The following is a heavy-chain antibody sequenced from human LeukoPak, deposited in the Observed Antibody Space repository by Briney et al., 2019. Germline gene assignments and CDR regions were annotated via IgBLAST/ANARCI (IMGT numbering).Heavy chain of an antibody. Sequence: PGGSLRLSCVASGFTFSSSWIHWVRQVPGKGLVWVSRLNTDGSNTAYADSVEGRFTLSSDNAKNTVYLQMNSLRAEDTGGYYCARGAIAPDNWGQGTLVIVSS. D-gene: IGHD2-21*01. J-gene: IGHJ4*02. CDR3: ARGAIAPDN. V-gene: IGHV3-74*01. CDR1: GFTFSSSW. CDR2: LNTDGSNT.